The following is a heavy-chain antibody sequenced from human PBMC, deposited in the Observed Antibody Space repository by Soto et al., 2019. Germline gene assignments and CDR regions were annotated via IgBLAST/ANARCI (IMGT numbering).Heavy chain of an antibody. Sequence: QVQLVQSGAEVKKPGSSVKVSCKASGGTFSSYAISWVRQAPGQGLEWMGGIIPIFGTANYAQKFQGRVTITADESTSTAYMELSSLRSEDTAVYYCASPLLSIAARPDYYYYGMDVWGQGTTVTVSS. J-gene: IGHJ6*02. D-gene: IGHD6-6*01. CDR1: GGTFSSYA. V-gene: IGHV1-69*01. CDR2: IIPIFGTA. CDR3: ASPLLSIAARPDYYYYGMDV.